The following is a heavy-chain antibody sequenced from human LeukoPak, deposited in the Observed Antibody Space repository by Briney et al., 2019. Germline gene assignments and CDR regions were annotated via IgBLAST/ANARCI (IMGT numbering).Heavy chain of an antibody. D-gene: IGHD2-2*01. V-gene: IGHV3-30*02. CDR3: AGPKDTYQHEGSAFDY. J-gene: IGHJ4*02. Sequence: PGGSLRLSCAASGFTFSSYGMHWVRQAPGKGLEWVAFIRYDGSNKYYADSVKGRFTISRDNSKNTLYLQMNSLRAEDTAVYYCAGPKDTYQHEGSAFDYWGQGTLVTVSS. CDR1: GFTFSSYG. CDR2: IRYDGSNK.